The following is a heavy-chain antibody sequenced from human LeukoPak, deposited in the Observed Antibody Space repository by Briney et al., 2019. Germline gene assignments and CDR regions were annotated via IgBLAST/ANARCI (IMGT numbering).Heavy chain of an antibody. CDR1: GDSISSGDYY. V-gene: IGHV4-30-4*08. J-gene: IGHJ5*02. Sequence: SQTLSLTCTVSGDSISSGDYYWSWIRQPPGKGLEWIGYIYYSGSTYYNPSLKSRVTISVDTSKNQFSLKLSSVTAADTAVYYCASALLATYYHDSSGSSDNWFDPWGQGTLVTVSS. CDR2: IYYSGST. D-gene: IGHD3-22*01. CDR3: ASALLATYYHDSSGSSDNWFDP.